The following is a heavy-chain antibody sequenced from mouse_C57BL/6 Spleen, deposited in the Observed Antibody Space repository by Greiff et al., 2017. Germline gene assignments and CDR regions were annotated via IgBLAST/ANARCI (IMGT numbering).Heavy chain of an antibody. CDR1: GFSLTSYG. D-gene: IGHD1-1*01. J-gene: IGHJ2*01. V-gene: IGHV2-2*01. CDR2: IWSGGST. Sequence: VQLQQSGPGLVQPSQSLSITCTVSGFSLTSYGVHWVRQSPGKGLEWLGVIWSGGSTDYNAAFISRLSISKDNSKSQVFFKMNSLQADDTAIYYCARNALYYYGSTPYYFDYWGQGTTLTVSS. CDR3: ARNALYYYGSTPYYFDY.